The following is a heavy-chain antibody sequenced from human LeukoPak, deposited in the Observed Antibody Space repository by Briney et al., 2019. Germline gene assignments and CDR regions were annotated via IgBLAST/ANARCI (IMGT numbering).Heavy chain of an antibody. CDR1: GGSITVYY. V-gene: IGHV4-4*07. CDR2: LHSSGSS. J-gene: IGHJ4*02. D-gene: IGHD1-14*01. CDR3: ARGRYGHFDH. Sequence: PSETLSLTCTFSGGSITVYYWAWIPQPAAQALEWIGRLHSSGSSQYNPSLKSPVTISVDRSKNQLSLKLSSVTAADTAVYYCARGRYGHFDHWGQGTLVTVSS.